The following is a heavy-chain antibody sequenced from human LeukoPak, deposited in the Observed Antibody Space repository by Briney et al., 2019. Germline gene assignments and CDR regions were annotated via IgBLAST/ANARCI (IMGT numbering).Heavy chain of an antibody. CDR1: GDTLSSYA. J-gene: IGHJ4*02. D-gene: IGHD4-17*01. CDR3: ATDYGDYEPIDY. Sequence: GGSLRLSCTASGDTLSSYAMLWVRRPPGRGLEWVAVISFDGTNKYYGDSVEGRFSVSRDNSKNTLYLKMNALKPDDTAMYYCATDYGDYEPIDYWGQGTLVTVSS. CDR2: ISFDGTNK. V-gene: IGHV3-30*04.